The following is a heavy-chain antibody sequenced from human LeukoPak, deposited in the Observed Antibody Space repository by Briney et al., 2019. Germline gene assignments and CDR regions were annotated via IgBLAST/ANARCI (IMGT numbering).Heavy chain of an antibody. CDR1: GYTFTSYG. J-gene: IGHJ4*02. D-gene: IGHD2-8*02. Sequence: ASVRVSCKTSGYTFTSYGISWVRQAPGQGLEWMGWMSAYNGNTSYAQKFQGRVTMTRDTSTTTAYMELRSLRSDGTAVYYRARKKYCPGGICYHSHFDYWGQGTLVAVSS. CDR3: ARKKYCPGGICYHSHFDY. V-gene: IGHV1-18*01. CDR2: MSAYNGNT.